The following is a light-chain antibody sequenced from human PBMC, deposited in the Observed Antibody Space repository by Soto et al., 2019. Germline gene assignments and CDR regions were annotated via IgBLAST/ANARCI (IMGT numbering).Light chain of an antibody. V-gene: IGKV1-5*01. CDR3: QQYNSFQT. Sequence: DIQMTQSPSTLSASAGDRVTITCRASQSINGWLAWYQQKPGKAPKLLIYDASSLESGVPSRFSGSGSGTEFTLTIISLQPDDFATYYCQQYNSFQTFGQGTKLEIK. J-gene: IGKJ2*01. CDR2: DAS. CDR1: QSINGW.